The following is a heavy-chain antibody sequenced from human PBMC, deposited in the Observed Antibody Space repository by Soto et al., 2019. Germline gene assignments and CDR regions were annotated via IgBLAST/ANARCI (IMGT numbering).Heavy chain of an antibody. CDR2: IYTSGNS. D-gene: IGHD3-10*01. CDR3: AGLWVGKPPGYLGF. Sequence: QVQLQESGPGLVKPSETLSLTCSVSGGSIRNYYWNWIRQPAGKGLEWIGRIYTSGNSDYNPSLKSRVTMAADKSKNQLSLRLSSVTAADSAVYYCAGLWVGKPPGYLGFWGQGIRVTISS. V-gene: IGHV4-4*07. CDR1: GGSIRNYY. J-gene: IGHJ4*02.